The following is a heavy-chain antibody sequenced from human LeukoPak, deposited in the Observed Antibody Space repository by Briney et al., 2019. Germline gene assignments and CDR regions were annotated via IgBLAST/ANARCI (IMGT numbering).Heavy chain of an antibody. V-gene: IGHV3-30-3*01. J-gene: IGHJ6*02. D-gene: IGHD3-10*01. Sequence: GGSLRLSCAASGFTFSGYPIHWVRQAPGKGLEWVAVISYDGSNKYYADSVKGRFTISRDNSKNTLYLQMNSLRAEDTAVYYCAREVVIFPDYYYYGMDVWGQGTTVTVSS. CDR2: ISYDGSNK. CDR3: AREVVIFPDYYYYGMDV. CDR1: GFTFSGYP.